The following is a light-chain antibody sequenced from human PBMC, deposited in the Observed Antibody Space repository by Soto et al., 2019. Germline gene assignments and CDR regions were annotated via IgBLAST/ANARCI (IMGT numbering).Light chain of an antibody. CDR3: QQRYNWPPFT. CDR2: DTS. J-gene: IGKJ5*01. V-gene: IGKV3-11*01. CDR1: QSVSSY. Sequence: EIVLTQSPATLSLSPGERATLSCRASQSVSSYLAWYQQKPGQAPRLLISDTSNRATGIPARFSGSGSETDFTLTISSLEPEDFAVYYCQQRYNWPPFTFGQGTRLEIK.